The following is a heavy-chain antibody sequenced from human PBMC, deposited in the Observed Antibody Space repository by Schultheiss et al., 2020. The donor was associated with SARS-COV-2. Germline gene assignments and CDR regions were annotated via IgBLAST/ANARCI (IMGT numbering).Heavy chain of an antibody. CDR2: INHSGST. J-gene: IGHJ4*02. CDR1: GGSFSGYY. CDR3: ARGRSSGWSPYFDY. V-gene: IGHV4-34*01. Sequence: SETLSLTCAVYGGSFSGYYWSWIRQHPGKGLEWIGEINHSGSTNYNPSLKSRVTISVDTSKNQFSLKLSSVTAADTAVYYCARGRSSGWSPYFDYWGQGTLVTVSS. D-gene: IGHD6-19*01.